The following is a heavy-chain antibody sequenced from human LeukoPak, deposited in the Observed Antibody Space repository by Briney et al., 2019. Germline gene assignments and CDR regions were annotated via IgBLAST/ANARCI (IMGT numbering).Heavy chain of an antibody. CDR1: GYSISSGYY. D-gene: IGHD4-17*01. Sequence: PSETLSLTCAVSGYSISSGYYWGWIRQPPGKGLEWIGSIYHSGSTYYNPSLKSRVTIPVDTSKNQFSLKLSSVTAADTAVYYCASPVPDYWGQGTLVTVSS. V-gene: IGHV4-38-2*01. CDR2: IYHSGST. J-gene: IGHJ4*02. CDR3: ASPVPDY.